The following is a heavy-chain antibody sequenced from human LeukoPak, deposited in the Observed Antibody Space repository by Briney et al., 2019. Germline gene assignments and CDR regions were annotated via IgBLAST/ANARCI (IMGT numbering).Heavy chain of an antibody. CDR3: ARDFMWLVDY. CDR1: GFTFSSYA. D-gene: IGHD6-19*01. Sequence: GGSLRLSCAASGFTFSSYAMHWVRQAPGKGLEYVSAISSNGGSTYYANSVKGRFTISRDNSKNTLYLQMNSLRTEDTAVYYCARDFMWLVDYWGQGTLVTVSS. CDR2: ISSNGGST. V-gene: IGHV3-64*01. J-gene: IGHJ4*02.